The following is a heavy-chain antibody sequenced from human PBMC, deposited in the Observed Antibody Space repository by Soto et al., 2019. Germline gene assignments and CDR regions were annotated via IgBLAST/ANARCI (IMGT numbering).Heavy chain of an antibody. CDR2: ISGSGGST. J-gene: IGHJ6*02. D-gene: IGHD1-7*01. CDR3: AKFGPDNWNYVVPAADYYYYGMDV. V-gene: IGHV3-23*01. CDR1: GFTFSSYA. Sequence: PGGSLRLSCAASGFTFSSYAMSWVRQAPGKGLEWVSAISGSGGSTYYADSVKGRFTISRDNSKNTLYLQMNSLRAEDTAVYYCAKFGPDNWNYVVPAADYYYYGMDVWGQGTKVTVS.